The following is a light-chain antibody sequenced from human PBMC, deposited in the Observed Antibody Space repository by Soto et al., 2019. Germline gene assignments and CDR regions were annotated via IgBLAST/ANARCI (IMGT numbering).Light chain of an antibody. J-gene: IGKJ3*01. CDR1: QGIRSY. CDR3: QKYSSVPV. Sequence: DIQMTQSPPSLSASVGDRVTITCRASQGIRSYVAWYQQIPGKAPKLLIYAASTLQSGVPSRFSGSESGTDVTLTINGLQPEDVATFSCQKYSSVPVFGPGTKVEIK. V-gene: IGKV1-27*01. CDR2: AAS.